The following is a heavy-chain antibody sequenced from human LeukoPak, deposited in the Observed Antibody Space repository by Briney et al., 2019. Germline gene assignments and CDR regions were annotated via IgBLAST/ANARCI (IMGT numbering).Heavy chain of an antibody. D-gene: IGHD6-13*01. J-gene: IGHJ6*02. CDR2: INHSGST. CDR3: ARDRRAIAAAGAALYYYGMDV. Sequence: SETLSLTCAVYGGSFSGYYWSWIRQPPGKGLEWIGEINHSGSTNYNPSLKSRVTISVDTSKNQFSLKLSSVTAADTAVYYCARDRRAIAAAGAALYYYGMDVWGQGTTVTVSS. CDR1: GGSFSGYY. V-gene: IGHV4-34*01.